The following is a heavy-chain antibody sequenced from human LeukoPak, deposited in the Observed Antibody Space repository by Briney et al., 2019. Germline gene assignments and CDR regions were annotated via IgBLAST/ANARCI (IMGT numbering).Heavy chain of an antibody. CDR3: ATCTEDSSGWYD. CDR2: INHSGST. Sequence: SETLSLTCAVYGGSFSGYYWSWIRQPPGKGLEWIGEINHSGSTNYNPSLKSRVTISVDTSKNQFSLKLSSVTAADTAVYYCATCTEDSSGWYDWGQGTLVTVSS. V-gene: IGHV4-34*01. J-gene: IGHJ4*02. CDR1: GGSFSGYY. D-gene: IGHD6-19*01.